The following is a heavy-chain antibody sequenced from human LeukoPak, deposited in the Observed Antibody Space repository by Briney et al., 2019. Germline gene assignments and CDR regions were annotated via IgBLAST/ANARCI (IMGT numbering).Heavy chain of an antibody. Sequence: GGSLRLSCAASGFTFSSYSMNWVRQAPGKGLEWVSSISRGSSYIYYADSVKGRFTISRDNAKNSLYLQMNSLRAEDTAVYYCARAIDYYDSSGYHRDPRYFDLWGRGTLVTVSS. D-gene: IGHD3-22*01. CDR3: ARAIDYYDSSGYHRDPRYFDL. CDR2: ISRGSSYI. CDR1: GFTFSSYS. V-gene: IGHV3-21*01. J-gene: IGHJ2*01.